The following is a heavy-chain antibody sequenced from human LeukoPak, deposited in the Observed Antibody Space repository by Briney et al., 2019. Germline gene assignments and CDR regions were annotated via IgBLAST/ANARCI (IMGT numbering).Heavy chain of an antibody. V-gene: IGHV1-18*01. J-gene: IGHJ6*03. CDR1: GYTFTSYG. Sequence: ASVTVSFTASGYTFTSYGISWVRQAPGQGLEWMGWISAYNGNTNYAQKLQGRVTMTTDTSTSTAYMELRSLRSDDTAVYYCARDPSGRSIYYYYYMDVWGKGTTVTVSS. CDR3: ARDPSGRSIYYYYYMDV. D-gene: IGHD6-19*01. CDR2: ISAYNGNT.